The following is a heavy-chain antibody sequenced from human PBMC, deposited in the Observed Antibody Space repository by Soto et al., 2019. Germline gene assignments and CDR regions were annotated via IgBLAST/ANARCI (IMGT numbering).Heavy chain of an antibody. J-gene: IGHJ4*02. CDR2: IYYGGST. CDR1: GGSISSSSYY. V-gene: IGHV4-39*07. Sequence: SETLSLTCTVSGGSISSSSYYWGWIRQPPGKGLEWIGSIYYGGSTYYNPSLKSRVTISVDTSKNQFSLKLSSVTAADTAVYYCARGYGRNFDYWGQGTLVTGSS. CDR3: ARGYGRNFDY. D-gene: IGHD5-18*01.